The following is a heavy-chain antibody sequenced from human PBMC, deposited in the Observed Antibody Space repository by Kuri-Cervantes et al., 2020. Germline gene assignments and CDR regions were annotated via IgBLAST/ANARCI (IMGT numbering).Heavy chain of an antibody. CDR1: GYSISSGYY. CDR2: IKSKTDGGTT. J-gene: IGHJ6*03. CDR3: TTDRGKWDFWSGYSPYYYMDV. D-gene: IGHD3-3*01. V-gene: IGHV3-15*01. Sequence: GSLRLSCTVSGYSISSGYYWGWIRQPPGKGLEWVGRIKSKTDGGTTDYAAPVKGRFTISRDDSKNTLYLQMNSLKTEDTAVYYCTTDRGKWDFWSGYSPYYYMDVWGKGTTVTVSS.